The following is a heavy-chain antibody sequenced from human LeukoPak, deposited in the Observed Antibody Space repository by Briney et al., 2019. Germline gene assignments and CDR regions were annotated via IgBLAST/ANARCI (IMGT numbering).Heavy chain of an antibody. CDR3: ARAPAHSPTTVTTSPFDY. CDR2: IYHSGST. Sequence: SETLSLTCAVSGGSISSGGYSWSWIRQPPGKGLEWIGYIYHSGSTYYNPSLKSRVTISVDRSKNQFSLKLSSVTAADTAVYYCARAPAHSPTTVTTSPFDYWGQGTLVTVSS. V-gene: IGHV4-30-2*01. D-gene: IGHD4-17*01. J-gene: IGHJ4*02. CDR1: GGSISSGGYS.